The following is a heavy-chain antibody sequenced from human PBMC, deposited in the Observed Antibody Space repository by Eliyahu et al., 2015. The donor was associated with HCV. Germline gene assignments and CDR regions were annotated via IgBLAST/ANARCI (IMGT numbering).Heavy chain of an antibody. D-gene: IGHD2-2*02. V-gene: IGHV4-39*01. CDR2: IYYSGST. CDR3: ARHGGYCSSTSCYNSWFDP. CDR1: GXSISSSSYY. Sequence: QLQLQESGPGLVKPSETLSLTCTVXGXSISSSSYYWGWIRQPPGKGLEWIGXIYYSGSTYYNPSLKSRVTISVDTSKNQFSLKLSSVTAADTAVYYCARHGGYCSSTSCYNSWFDPWGQGTLVTVSS. J-gene: IGHJ5*02.